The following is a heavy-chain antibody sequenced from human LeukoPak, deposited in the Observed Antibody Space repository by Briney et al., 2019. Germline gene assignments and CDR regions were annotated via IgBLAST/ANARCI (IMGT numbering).Heavy chain of an antibody. J-gene: IGHJ4*02. V-gene: IGHV4-4*07. Sequence: PSETLSLTCTVSGDSISTYYWSWIRQPAGKGLEWIGRVYTSGSTNYSPSLKSRVTMLVDTSKNQFSLKLSSVTAADTAVYYCARASVVGASLYFDSWGQGTLVTVSS. CDR1: GDSISTYY. CDR2: VYTSGST. CDR3: ARASVVGASLYFDS. D-gene: IGHD1-26*01.